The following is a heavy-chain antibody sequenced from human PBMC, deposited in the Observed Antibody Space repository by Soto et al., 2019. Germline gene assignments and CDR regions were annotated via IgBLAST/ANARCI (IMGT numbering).Heavy chain of an antibody. CDR1: GYTFGNND. D-gene: IGHD7-27*01. V-gene: IGHV1-8*01. J-gene: IGHJ5*02. CDR3: ARSVTGDWWFDP. Sequence: ASVKVSCKASGYTFGNNDISWVRQATGQGLEWMGWMNPNSGNTGYAQKFQGRVSMTRNTSITTAYLELSSLRSDDTAVYYCARSVTGDWWFDPWGQGTLVTVSS. CDR2: MNPNSGNT.